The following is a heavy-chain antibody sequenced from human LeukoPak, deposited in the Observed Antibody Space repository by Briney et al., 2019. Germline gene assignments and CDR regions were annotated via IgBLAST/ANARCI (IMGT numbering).Heavy chain of an antibody. CDR1: GFTFSSYA. CDR3: ASGLAFDY. Sequence: PGGSLRLSCAASGFTFSSYAMHWVRQAPGKGLEYVSAISSNGGSTYYANSVNGRSTISRDNSKNALYLQMGSLRAEDMAVYYCASGLAFDYWGQGTLVTVSS. J-gene: IGHJ4*02. V-gene: IGHV3-64*01. CDR2: ISSNGGST. D-gene: IGHD3/OR15-3a*01.